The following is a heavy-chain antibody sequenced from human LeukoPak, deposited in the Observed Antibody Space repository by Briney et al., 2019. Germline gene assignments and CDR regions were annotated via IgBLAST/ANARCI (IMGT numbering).Heavy chain of an antibody. V-gene: IGHV4-34*01. D-gene: IGHD2-2*01. CDR1: GGSFSGYY. CDR2: INHSGST. Sequence: SETLSLTRAVYGGSFSGYYWSWIRQPPGKGLEWIGEINHSGSTNYNPSLKSRVTISVDTSKNQFSLKLSSVTAADTAVYYCARGPSLYQLPRRHWFDPWGQGTLVTVSS. J-gene: IGHJ5*02. CDR3: ARGPSLYQLPRRHWFDP.